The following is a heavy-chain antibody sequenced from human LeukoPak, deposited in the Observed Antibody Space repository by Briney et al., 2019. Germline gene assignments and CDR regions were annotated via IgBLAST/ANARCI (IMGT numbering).Heavy chain of an antibody. Sequence: SETLSLTCTVSGYSISSGYYWGWIRQPAGKGLEWIGRIYTSGSTNYNPSLKSRVTMSVDTSKNQFSLKLSSVTAADTAVYYCARVTVTTYQRAAFDIWGQGTMVTVSS. CDR2: IYTSGST. CDR3: ARVTVTTYQRAAFDI. V-gene: IGHV4-4*07. D-gene: IGHD4-17*01. J-gene: IGHJ3*02. CDR1: GYSISSGYY.